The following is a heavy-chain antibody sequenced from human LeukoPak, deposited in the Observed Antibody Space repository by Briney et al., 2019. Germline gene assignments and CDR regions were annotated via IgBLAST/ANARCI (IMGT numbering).Heavy chain of an antibody. CDR3: SRTIVIGSPFFDY. Sequence: ASQTLSLTCAVSGGSISSGGYSWSWIRQPPGKGLEWIGYIYHSGSANYNPSLKSRVTVSVDTSKNQFSLRLSSVTAADTAVYYCSRTIVIGSPFFDYWGQGILVTVSS. J-gene: IGHJ4*02. D-gene: IGHD2-21*01. CDR1: GGSISSGGYS. V-gene: IGHV4-30-2*01. CDR2: IYHSGSA.